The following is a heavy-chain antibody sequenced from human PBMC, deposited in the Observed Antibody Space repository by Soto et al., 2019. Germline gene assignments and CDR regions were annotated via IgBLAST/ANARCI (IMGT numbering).Heavy chain of an antibody. CDR2: ISGSGGST. CDR1: GFTFSNYA. D-gene: IGHD4-17*01. V-gene: IGHV3-23*01. CDR3: AKSTTVTTYYYYYYMDV. Sequence: GGSLRLSCAASGFTFSNYAMSWVRQAPGKGLEWVSAISGSGGSTYYADSVKGRFTISRDNSMNTLYLQMNSLRAEDTAVYYCAKSTTVTTYYYYYYMDVWGKGTTVTVSS. J-gene: IGHJ6*03.